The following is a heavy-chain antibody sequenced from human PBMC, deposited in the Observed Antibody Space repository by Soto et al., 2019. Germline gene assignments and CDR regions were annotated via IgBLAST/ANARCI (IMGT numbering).Heavy chain of an antibody. D-gene: IGHD2-15*01. V-gene: IGHV4-59*01. Sequence: SETLSLTCTVSGDSIRSYSWSWFRRPPGKGLEWIGYISYTGSTHYNPSLKSRVTISADTSKNQFSLKLSSVTTADTALYYCAREGVAAPYYYYGMDVWGQGSTVTVSS. CDR1: GDSIRSYS. J-gene: IGHJ6*02. CDR2: ISYTGST. CDR3: AREGVAAPYYYYGMDV.